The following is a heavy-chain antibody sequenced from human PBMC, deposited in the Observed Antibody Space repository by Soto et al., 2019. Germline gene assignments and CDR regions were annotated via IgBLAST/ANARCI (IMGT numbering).Heavy chain of an antibody. CDR2: INHSGST. V-gene: IGHV4-34*01. D-gene: IGHD3-9*01. CDR3: ARGGWLYTRINWFDP. J-gene: IGHJ5*02. Sequence: SETLSLTCAVYGGSFSGYYWSWIRQPPGKGLEWIGEINHSGSTNYNPSLKSRVTISVDTSKNQFSLKLSSVTAADTAVYYCARGGWLYTRINWFDPWGQGTLVT. CDR1: GGSFSGYY.